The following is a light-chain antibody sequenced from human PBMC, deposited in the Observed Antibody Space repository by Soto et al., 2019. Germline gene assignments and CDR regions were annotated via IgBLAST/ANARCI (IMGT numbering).Light chain of an antibody. V-gene: IGLV2-8*01. Sequence: QSALTQPPSASGSPGQSVTISCTGTSSDIGLYNYVSWYQQHPGKAPKLMIFEVSKRPSGVPDRFSGSMSGNTASLTVSGLQAEDEADYYCNSYAGSKTYVFGTGTKLTVL. CDR1: SSDIGLYNY. CDR3: NSYAGSKTYV. CDR2: EVS. J-gene: IGLJ1*01.